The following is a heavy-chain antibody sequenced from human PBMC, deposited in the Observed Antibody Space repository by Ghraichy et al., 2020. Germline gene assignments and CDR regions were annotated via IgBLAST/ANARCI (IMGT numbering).Heavy chain of an antibody. J-gene: IGHJ4*02. CDR2: IFHSGSG. CDR1: GGSISNTNW. D-gene: IGHD3-9*01. V-gene: IGHV4-4*02. CDR3: VSLTTDAPKAAY. Sequence: GSLSLTCAVSGGSISNTNWWGWVRQPPGKGLEWIGEIFHSGSGNYNPSLKSRVTISVDKSNNQFSLNLNSVTAADTALYYWVSLTTDAPKAAYWGQGALVTVSS.